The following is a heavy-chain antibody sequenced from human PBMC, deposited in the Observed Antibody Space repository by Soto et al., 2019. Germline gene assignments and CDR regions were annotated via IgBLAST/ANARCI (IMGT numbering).Heavy chain of an antibody. V-gene: IGHV3-30-3*01. J-gene: IGHJ6*02. Sequence: GGSLRLSCAASGFTFSSYAMHWVRQTPGKGLEWVAVISYDGSNKYYADSVKGRFTIARDNSKNTLYLQMNSLRAEDTAVYYCARIPLGVPAAMYYYYYGMDVWGQGTTVTVSS. CDR2: ISYDGSNK. D-gene: IGHD2-2*01. CDR3: ARIPLGVPAAMYYYYYGMDV. CDR1: GFTFSSYA.